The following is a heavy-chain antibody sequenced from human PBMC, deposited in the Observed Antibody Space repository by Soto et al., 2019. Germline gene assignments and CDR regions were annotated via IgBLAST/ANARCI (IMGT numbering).Heavy chain of an antibody. J-gene: IGHJ3*02. CDR3: ARRDGSGSYAFDI. D-gene: IGHD3-10*01. CDR2: IYPGDSDT. CDR1: GYSFTSYW. Sequence: GESLKISCKGSGYSFTSYWIGWVRQMPGKGLEWMGIIYPGDSDTRDSPSFQGQVTISADKSISTAYRQWSSLKASDTAVYYCARRDGSGSYAFDIWDQGTMVTVSS. V-gene: IGHV5-51*01.